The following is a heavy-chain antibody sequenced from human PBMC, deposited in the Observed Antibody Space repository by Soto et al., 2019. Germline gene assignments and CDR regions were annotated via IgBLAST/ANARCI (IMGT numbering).Heavy chain of an antibody. CDR2: VYFVGNS. CDR1: VDSISSASYF. CDR3: VRFYGDSLNGVTRRYFDF. Sequence: NPSETLSLTCTVSVDSISSASYFWGWIRQPPWKGLEWIGSVYFVGNSYYNPSLKSRVSISVDASKNQLSLRLSSMTAADTGVYYCVRFYGDSLNGVTRRYFDFWGQGTLVTVSS. D-gene: IGHD4-17*01. V-gene: IGHV4-39*01. J-gene: IGHJ4*02.